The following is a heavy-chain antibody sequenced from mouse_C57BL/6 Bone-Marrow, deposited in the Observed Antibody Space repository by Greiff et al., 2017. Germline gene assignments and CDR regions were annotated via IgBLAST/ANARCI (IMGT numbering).Heavy chain of an antibody. Sequence: LVESGAELVKPGASVKLSCKASGYTFTSYWMHWVKQRPGQGLEWIGMIHPNSGSTNYNEKFKSKATLTVDKSSSTAYMQLSSLTSEDSAVYYCARPFYYAMDYWGQGTSVTVSS. J-gene: IGHJ4*01. CDR1: GYTFTSYW. V-gene: IGHV1-64*01. CDR3: ARPFYYAMDY. CDR2: IHPNSGST.